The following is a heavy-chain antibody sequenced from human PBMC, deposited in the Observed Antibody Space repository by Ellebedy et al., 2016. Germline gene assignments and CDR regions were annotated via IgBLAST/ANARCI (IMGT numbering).Heavy chain of an antibody. CDR3: ARGFGEFSGMDV. J-gene: IGHJ6*02. CDR1: GGSIRSYY. CDR2: IYTSGST. Sequence: SETLSLXXTVSGGSIRSYYWSWIRQPAGKGLEWIGRIYTSGSTNYNPSLKSRVTMSVDTSKNQFSLKLSSVTAADTAVYYCARGFGEFSGMDVWGQGTTVTVSS. D-gene: IGHD3-10*01. V-gene: IGHV4-4*07.